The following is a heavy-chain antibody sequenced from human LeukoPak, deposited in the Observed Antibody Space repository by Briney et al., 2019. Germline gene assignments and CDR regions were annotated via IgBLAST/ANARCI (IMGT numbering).Heavy chain of an antibody. J-gene: IGHJ6*02. V-gene: IGHV3-30-3*01. CDR2: ISYDGSNK. CDR1: GFTFSSYA. CDR3: ARVGGCSSTSCYYYYYGMDV. Sequence: GGSLRLSCAASGFTFSSYAMHWVRQAPGKGLEWVAVISYDGSNKYHADSVKGRFTISRDNSKNTLYLQMNSLRAEDTAVYYCARVGGCSSTSCYYYYYGMDVWGQGTTVTVSS. D-gene: IGHD2-2*01.